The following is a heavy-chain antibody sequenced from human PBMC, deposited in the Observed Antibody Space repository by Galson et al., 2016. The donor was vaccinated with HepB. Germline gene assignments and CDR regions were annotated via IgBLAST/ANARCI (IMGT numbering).Heavy chain of an antibody. J-gene: IGHJ4*02. Sequence: SLRLSCAASGFTFTTYAINWFRQTPGKGLEWVSAISTNGDTTFYADSVKGRFSVFRDNSRSAVYLKMNTLRAEHTAVYSCAKADQSSYFDYWGQGTLVTVSS. CDR3: AKADQSSYFDY. CDR2: ISTNGDTT. CDR1: GFTFTTYA. V-gene: IGHV3-23*01. D-gene: IGHD2-2*01.